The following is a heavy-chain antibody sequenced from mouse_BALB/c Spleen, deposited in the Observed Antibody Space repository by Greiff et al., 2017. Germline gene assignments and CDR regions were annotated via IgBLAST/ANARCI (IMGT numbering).Heavy chain of an antibody. Sequence: EVKLVESGAELVRPGALVKLSCKASGFNIKDYYMHWVKQRPEQGLEWIGWIDPENGNTIYDPKFQGKASITADTSSNTAYLQLSSLTSEDTAVYYCARRGDYDWFAYWGQGTLVTVSA. CDR1: GFNIKDYY. J-gene: IGHJ3*01. V-gene: IGHV14-1*02. CDR2: IDPENGNT. D-gene: IGHD2-4*01. CDR3: ARRGDYDWFAY.